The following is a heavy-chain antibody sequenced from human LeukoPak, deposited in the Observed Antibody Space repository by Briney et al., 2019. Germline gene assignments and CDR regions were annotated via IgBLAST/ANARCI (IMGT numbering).Heavy chain of an antibody. V-gene: IGHV1-46*01. Sequence: ASVKVSCKASGYSFTSYYMHWVRQAPGQGLEWMGIINPIGGSTSYAQKFQGRVTMTRDTSASTVYMELSSLRSEDTAVYYCARDLGGGSYGWGKFDLWGRGTLVAVSS. D-gene: IGHD3-10*01. CDR3: ARDLGGGSYGWGKFDL. CDR2: INPIGGST. CDR1: GYSFTSYY. J-gene: IGHJ2*01.